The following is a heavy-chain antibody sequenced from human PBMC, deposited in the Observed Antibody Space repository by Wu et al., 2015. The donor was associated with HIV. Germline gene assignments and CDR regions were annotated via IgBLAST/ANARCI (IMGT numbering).Heavy chain of an antibody. J-gene: IGHJ3*02. D-gene: IGHD3-3*01. CDR2: INPSGGST. V-gene: IGHV1-46*01. CDR3: ARAKIRGIRFWSGYQRMSFDI. Sequence: QVQLVQSGAEVKKPGASVKVSCKASGYSFSDFYIHWVRQAPGQGLEWMGIINPSGGSTSYAQKFQGRVTMTRDTSTSTVYMELSSLRSEDTAVYYCARAKIRGIRFWSGYQRMSFDIWAKGQWSPSLQ. CDR1: GYSFSDFY.